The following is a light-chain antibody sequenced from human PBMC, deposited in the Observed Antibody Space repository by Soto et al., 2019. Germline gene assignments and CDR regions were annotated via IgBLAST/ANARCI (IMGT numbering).Light chain of an antibody. J-gene: IGKJ2*01. CDR2: KAS. Sequence: DIQMNQSTSTLSASVGDRVTITCRASQSVSSWLAWYQQKPGKAPRLLIYKASSLESGVPSRFSGSGSGTEFTLIISSLQPDDFATYYCQQYNGYPRTFGQGTKLEIK. CDR1: QSVSSW. V-gene: IGKV1-5*03. CDR3: QQYNGYPRT.